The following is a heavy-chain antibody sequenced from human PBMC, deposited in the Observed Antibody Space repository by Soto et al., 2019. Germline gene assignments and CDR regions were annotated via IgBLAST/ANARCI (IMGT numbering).Heavy chain of an antibody. CDR3: ARQTAMAIYYFDY. CDR2: IIPIFGTA. V-gene: IGHV1-69*13. CDR1: GGTFSSYA. J-gene: IGHJ4*02. Sequence: ASVKVSCKASGGTFSSYAISWVRQAPGQGLECMGGIIPIFGTANYAQKFQGRVTITADESTSTAYMELSSLRSEDTAVYYCARQTAMAIYYFDYWGQGTLVTVSS. D-gene: IGHD5-18*01.